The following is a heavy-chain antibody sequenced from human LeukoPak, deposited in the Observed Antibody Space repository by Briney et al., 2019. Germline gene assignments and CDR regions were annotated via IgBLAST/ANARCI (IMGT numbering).Heavy chain of an antibody. CDR2: ISSSSSYI. V-gene: IGHV3-21*01. D-gene: IGHD6-13*01. CDR3: ARNRKIAAAGTSY. Sequence: GGSLRLSCAASGFTFSSYSMNWVRQAPGKGLEWVSSISSSSSYIYYADSVKGRFTISRDNAKNSLYLQMNSLRAEDTAVYYCARNRKIAAAGTSYWGQGTLVTVSS. J-gene: IGHJ4*02. CDR1: GFTFSSYS.